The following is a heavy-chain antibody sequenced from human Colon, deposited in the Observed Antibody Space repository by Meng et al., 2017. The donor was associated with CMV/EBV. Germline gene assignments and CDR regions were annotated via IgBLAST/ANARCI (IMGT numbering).Heavy chain of an antibody. V-gene: IGHV1-3*01. J-gene: IGHJ5*02. CDR3: ARDYSSYPYNFFDP. D-gene: IGHD6-13*01. CDR1: GYTLTDYP. Sequence: SGYTLTDYPIHWVRQAPGQRLEWMGWINPGNGNTKYSQNFQGRVTITRDTSASTTYMELSGPRSEDTAIYYCARDYSSYPYNFFDPWGQGTLVTVSS. CDR2: INPGNGNT.